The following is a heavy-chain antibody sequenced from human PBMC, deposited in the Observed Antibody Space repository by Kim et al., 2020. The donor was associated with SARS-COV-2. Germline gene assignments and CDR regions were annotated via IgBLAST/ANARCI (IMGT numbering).Heavy chain of an antibody. V-gene: IGHV4-59*01. CDR3: ARDGVVRGGGYFDY. Sequence: NPSRKSRVTISVDTSKNQFSLKLSSVTAADTAVYYCARDGVVRGGGYFDYWGQGTLVTVSS. D-gene: IGHD3-10*01. J-gene: IGHJ4*02.